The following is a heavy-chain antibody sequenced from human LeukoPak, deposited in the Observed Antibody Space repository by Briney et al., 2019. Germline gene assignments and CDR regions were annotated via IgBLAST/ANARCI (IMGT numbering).Heavy chain of an antibody. D-gene: IGHD3-3*01. CDR2: ISWNSGSI. V-gene: IGHV3-9*03. CDR1: GFTFDDYA. J-gene: IGHJ4*02. Sequence: GRSLRLSXAASGFTFDDYAIHWVRQAPGKGLEWVSGISWNSGSIGYADSVKGRFTISRDNAKNSLYLQMNSLRAEDMALYYCAKGCYDFWSGYFCYWGQGTLVTVSS. CDR3: AKGCYDFWSGYFCY.